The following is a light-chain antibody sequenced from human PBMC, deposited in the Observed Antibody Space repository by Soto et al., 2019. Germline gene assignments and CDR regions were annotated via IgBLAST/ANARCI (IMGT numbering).Light chain of an antibody. Sequence: DIQMTQAPSALSASVGDRVTITCRASQAISYYLNWYQHTAGEPPKLLIFGSSSLQSGVQSRFCGRGSETDFALLINSLQPEDSATYYCQQSFTPSITLGQGTRLHIK. CDR3: QQSFTPSIT. V-gene: IGKV1-39*01. CDR1: QAISYY. CDR2: GSS. J-gene: IGKJ5*01.